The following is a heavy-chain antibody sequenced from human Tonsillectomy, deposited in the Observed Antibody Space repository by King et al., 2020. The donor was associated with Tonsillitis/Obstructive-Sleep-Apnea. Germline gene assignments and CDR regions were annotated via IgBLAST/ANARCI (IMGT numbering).Heavy chain of an antibody. Sequence: VQLVESGGGLVQPGGSLRLSCAASGFSISSRAMSWVRQTPGKGLEWVSSTNNNGNIYDAASVKGRFTIYRDISRNMLYLQMDGLRAEDTAVYYCAKDHPSSGWPAFDYWGQGTLVIVSS. CDR3: AKDHPSSGWPAFDY. V-gene: IGHV3-23*05. J-gene: IGHJ4*02. CDR2: STNNNGNI. CDR1: GFSISSRA. D-gene: IGHD6-19*01.